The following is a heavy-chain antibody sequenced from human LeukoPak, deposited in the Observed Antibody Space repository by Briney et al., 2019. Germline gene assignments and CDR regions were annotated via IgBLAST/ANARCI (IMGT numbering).Heavy chain of an antibody. Sequence: ASVKVSCKASGYTFTSYDINWVRQATGQGLEWMGWMNPNSGNTGYAQKFQGRVTMTRNTSISTAYMELSSLRSEDTAVYYCARGVNIVATVPPGPPTNYWGQGTLVTVSS. J-gene: IGHJ4*02. D-gene: IGHD5-12*01. CDR2: MNPNSGNT. CDR1: GYTFTSYD. V-gene: IGHV1-8*01. CDR3: ARGVNIVATVPPGPPTNY.